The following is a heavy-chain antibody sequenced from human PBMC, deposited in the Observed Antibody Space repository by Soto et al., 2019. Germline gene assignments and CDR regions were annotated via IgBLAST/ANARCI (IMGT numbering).Heavy chain of an antibody. J-gene: IGHJ6*02. CDR2: ISYTGRT. Sequence: GTLSLTCIVSGDSVTSGSYYWTWLRQPPGKGLEWIGYISYTGRTKYNPSLQSRVTISVDTSKNDFSLNLSSVTAADTAVYFCAREWGLLPYYVMNVWGHGTAVTVSS. CDR3: AREWGLLPYYVMNV. D-gene: IGHD7-27*01. V-gene: IGHV4-61*03. CDR1: GDSVTSGSYY.